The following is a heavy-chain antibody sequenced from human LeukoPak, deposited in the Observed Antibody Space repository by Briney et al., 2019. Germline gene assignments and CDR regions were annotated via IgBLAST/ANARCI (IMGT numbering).Heavy chain of an antibody. Sequence: GGSLRLSCAASGFTFSSYGMPWVRQAPGKGLEWVAVISYDGSNKYYADSVKGRFTISRDNSKNTLYLQMNSLRAEDTAVYYCAKLPSRGVTKEAFDYWGQGTLVTVSS. CDR1: GFTFSSYG. D-gene: IGHD2-21*02. V-gene: IGHV3-30*18. CDR2: ISYDGSNK. CDR3: AKLPSRGVTKEAFDY. J-gene: IGHJ4*02.